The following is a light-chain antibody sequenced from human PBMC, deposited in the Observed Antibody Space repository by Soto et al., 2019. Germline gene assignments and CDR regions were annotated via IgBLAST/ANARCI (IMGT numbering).Light chain of an antibody. V-gene: IGLV2-8*01. CDR2: DVT. CDR3: SSYAGSNNFV. J-gene: IGLJ1*01. Sequence: HSALTQPPSASGSPGQSVTISCTGTSGDVGAYNSVSWYQQHPAKAPKLIISDVTQRPSGVPDRFSGSRSGSTASLTVSGLQAEDEADYYCSSYAGSNNFVFGTGTKLTVL. CDR1: SGDVGAYNS.